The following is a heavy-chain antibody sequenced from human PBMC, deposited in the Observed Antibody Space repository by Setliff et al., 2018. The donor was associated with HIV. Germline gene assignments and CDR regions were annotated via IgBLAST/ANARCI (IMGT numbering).Heavy chain of an antibody. CDR3: ARHSGAPYSSSSGLFDS. J-gene: IGHJ5*01. D-gene: IGHD6-6*01. Sequence: SETLSLTCAVYGGSLSDDYWGWIRQPPGKGLEWIESIYYTGSTYYNPSLKSRVTMSVDTSKNQFSLRLSSVTAADTAVYYCARHSGAPYSSSSGLFDSWGQEPWSPSPQ. V-gene: IGHV4-39*01. CDR1: GGSLSDDY. CDR2: IYYTGST.